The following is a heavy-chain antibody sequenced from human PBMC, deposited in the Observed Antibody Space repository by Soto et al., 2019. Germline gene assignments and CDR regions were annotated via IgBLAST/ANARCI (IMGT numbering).Heavy chain of an antibody. V-gene: IGHV3-21*01. D-gene: IGHD3-3*01. J-gene: IGHJ4*02. Sequence: PGGSLRLSCAASGFTFSSYSMNWVRQAPGKGLEWVSSISSSSSYIYYADSVKGRFTISRDNAKNSLYLQMNSLRAEDTAVYYCARDLGRITIFGVVTMGFDYWGQGTLVTVSS. CDR3: ARDLGRITIFGVVTMGFDY. CDR2: ISSSSSYI. CDR1: GFTFSSYS.